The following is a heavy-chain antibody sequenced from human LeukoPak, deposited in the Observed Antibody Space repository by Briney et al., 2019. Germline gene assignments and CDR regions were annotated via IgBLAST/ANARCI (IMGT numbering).Heavy chain of an antibody. J-gene: IGHJ4*02. Sequence: GGSLRLSCAASEFTFSDDWMSWVRQAPGEGLEWVGRIKSKTDGGTTDYAAPVKGRFTTSRDDSKNLLHLQMKSLKTDDTGVYYCSTGAFWGQGTLVTVSS. CDR2: IKSKTDGGTT. V-gene: IGHV3-15*01. CDR3: STGAF. CDR1: EFTFSDDW.